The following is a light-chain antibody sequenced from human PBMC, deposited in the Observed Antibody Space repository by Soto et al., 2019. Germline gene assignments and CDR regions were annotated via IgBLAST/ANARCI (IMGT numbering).Light chain of an antibody. Sequence: IVMTQSPATLSVSPGERATLSCRASQSVNTNLAWYQQKPGQAPRLLIYDVSTRATGIPARFSGSGSGTEFTLTVSSLQSEDFAVYHCQQYKNWPPITFGQRTRLE. CDR2: DVS. V-gene: IGKV3-15*01. CDR3: QQYKNWPPIT. J-gene: IGKJ5*01. CDR1: QSVNTN.